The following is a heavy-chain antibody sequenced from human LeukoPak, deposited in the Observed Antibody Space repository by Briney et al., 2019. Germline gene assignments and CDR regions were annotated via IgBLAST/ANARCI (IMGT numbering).Heavy chain of an antibody. J-gene: IGHJ4*02. D-gene: IGHD2-15*01. Sequence: PSETLSLTCTVSGGSISSYYWSWIRQPPGKGLEWIGYIYYSGSTNYSPSLKSRVTISVDTSKNQFSLKLSSVTAADTAVYYCAGDGGSGAFDYWGQGTLVTVSS. CDR1: GGSISSYY. V-gene: IGHV4-59*01. CDR2: IYYSGST. CDR3: AGDGGSGAFDY.